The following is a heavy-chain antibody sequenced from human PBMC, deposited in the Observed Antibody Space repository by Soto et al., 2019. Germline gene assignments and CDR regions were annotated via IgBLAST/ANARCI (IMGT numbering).Heavy chain of an antibody. V-gene: IGHV4-30-4*01. CDR2: IYYSGST. Sequence: SETLSLTCTVSGGSISSGDYYWSWIRQPPGKGLEWIGYIYYSGSTYYNPSLKSRVTISVDTSKNQFSLKLSSVTAADTAVYYCAREVITIFGVVINGIHDAFDIWGQGTMVT. CDR1: GGSISSGDYY. CDR3: AREVITIFGVVINGIHDAFDI. J-gene: IGHJ3*02. D-gene: IGHD3-3*01.